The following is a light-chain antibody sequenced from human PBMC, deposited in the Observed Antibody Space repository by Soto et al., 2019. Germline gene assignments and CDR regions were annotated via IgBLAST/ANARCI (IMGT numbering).Light chain of an antibody. CDR1: QSVSSSY. V-gene: IGKV3-20*01. Sequence: EIVLTQSPGTLSLSPGERATLSCRASQSVSSSYLAWYQQKPGQAPRLLIYGASSRATGIPDRISGSGYGTVSTPTISILEPEDFAVYYYQQYGSSPLTFGGGTKVEIK. CDR3: QQYGSSPLT. J-gene: IGKJ4*01. CDR2: GAS.